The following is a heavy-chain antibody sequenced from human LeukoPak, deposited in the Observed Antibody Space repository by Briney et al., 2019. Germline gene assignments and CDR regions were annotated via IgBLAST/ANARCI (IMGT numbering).Heavy chain of an antibody. CDR3: ARDPSRYYGSGSYYSFMDV. D-gene: IGHD3-10*01. CDR1: GYTSTGYY. V-gene: IGHV1-2*02. J-gene: IGHJ6*02. Sequence: ASVKVSCKASGYTSTGYYIHWVRQAPGQGLEWMGWIDPNSGGTIYAQKFQGRVTMTRDTSISTAYMELSRLRSDDTAVYYCARDPSRYYGSGSYYSFMDVWGQGTTVTVSS. CDR2: IDPNSGGT.